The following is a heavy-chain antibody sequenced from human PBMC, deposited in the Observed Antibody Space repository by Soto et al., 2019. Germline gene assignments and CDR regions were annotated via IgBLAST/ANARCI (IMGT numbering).Heavy chain of an antibody. CDR3: VGGQYYFDY. D-gene: IGHD3-10*01. V-gene: IGHV3-30*03. CDR2: ISYDGSNQ. Sequence: QVQLVESGGGVVQPGRSLRLSCAASGFPFTSYGMHWVREGPGKGLEWVAVISYDGSNQFYADSVKGRFTISRDNSKNTLYLQMNSLRPEDTALYYCVGGQYYFDYRGQGTLVIVSS. CDR1: GFPFTSYG. J-gene: IGHJ4*02.